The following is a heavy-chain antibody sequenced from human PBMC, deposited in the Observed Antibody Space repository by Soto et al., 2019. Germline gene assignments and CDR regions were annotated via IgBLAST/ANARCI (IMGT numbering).Heavy chain of an antibody. CDR3: AGRDYYYYGMDV. CDR1: GGSFSGYY. D-gene: IGHD1-26*01. V-gene: IGHV4-34*01. Sequence: SETLSLTCAVYGGSFSGYYWSWIRQPPGKGLEWIGEINHSGSTNYNPSLKSRITISVDTSKNQISLKLSTVNAADTALYYCAGRDYYYYGMDVWGQGTTVTVSS. CDR2: INHSGST. J-gene: IGHJ6*02.